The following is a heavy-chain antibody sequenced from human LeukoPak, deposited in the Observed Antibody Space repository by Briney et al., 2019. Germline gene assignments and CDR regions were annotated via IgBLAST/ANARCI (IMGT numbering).Heavy chain of an antibody. J-gene: IGHJ5*02. Sequence: ASVKVSCKASGYTFTGYYIHWVRQAPGQGLERMGIINPSDGTTSDAQKFKGRVTMTRDTSTSTVYMEMRSVRSEDTSVYYCAGGQMFTSGGFDTWGQGALVTVSS. CDR2: INPSDGTT. CDR3: AGGQMFTSGGFDT. V-gene: IGHV1-46*01. CDR1: GYTFTGYY. D-gene: IGHD6-19*01.